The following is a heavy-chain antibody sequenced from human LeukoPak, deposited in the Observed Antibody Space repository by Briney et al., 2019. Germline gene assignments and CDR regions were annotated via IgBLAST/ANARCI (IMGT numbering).Heavy chain of an antibody. J-gene: IGHJ6*02. CDR3: AGRPYCSSTSCPTRRNYYYYYGMDA. CDR2: VSGSGGST. CDR1: GFTFSSYA. V-gene: IGHV3-23*01. Sequence: GGSLRLSCAASGFTFSSYAMSWVRQAPGKGLEWVSAVSGSGGSTYYADSVKGRFTISRDNSKNTLYLQMNSLRAEDTAVYYCAGRPYCSSTSCPTRRNYYYYYGMDAWGQGTTVTVSS. D-gene: IGHD2-2*01.